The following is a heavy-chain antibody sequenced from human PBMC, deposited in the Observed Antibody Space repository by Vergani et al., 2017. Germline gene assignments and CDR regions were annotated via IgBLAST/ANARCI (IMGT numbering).Heavy chain of an antibody. CDR3: AKVCGXTSCPYGGGAFDV. Sequence: EVQLLESGGGLLQPGGSLRLSCAASGFTFTSYAMSWVRQAPGKGLEWVSGINNNGGSTYYADSVKGRFTISRDNSKNTLYLQMTDLRAEDTATYYCAKVCGXTSCPYGGGAFDVWGHGTMVTVSS. J-gene: IGHJ3*01. CDR1: GFTFTSYA. D-gene: IGHD2-2*01. V-gene: IGHV3-23*01. CDR2: INNNGGST.